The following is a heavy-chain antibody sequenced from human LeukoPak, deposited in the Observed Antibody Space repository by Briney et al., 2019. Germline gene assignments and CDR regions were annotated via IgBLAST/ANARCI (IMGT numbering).Heavy chain of an antibody. Sequence: KPAETLSLTCAVSGGSINRGTFFWTWIRKPPGKGLEWIGYISNSGSTNYHPSLKSRVTISSDTSKTQFTLKLTSVTAADTAVYYCARSPSGYRFDSWGQGTLVTASS. CDR1: GGSINRGTFF. V-gene: IGHV4-61*01. CDR2: ISNSGST. CDR3: ARSPSGYRFDS. J-gene: IGHJ4*02. D-gene: IGHD3-22*01.